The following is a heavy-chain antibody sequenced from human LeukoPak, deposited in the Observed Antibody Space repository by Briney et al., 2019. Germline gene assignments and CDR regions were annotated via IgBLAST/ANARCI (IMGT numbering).Heavy chain of an antibody. CDR2: IYSSGTT. Sequence: SEPLSLTCTVSGDSVSSGGYYWSWIRQPPGMGLEYIGFIYSSGTTKYNPSLKCRVTISMDTSENQFFLKLTSVTAADTAVYYCVRVNDYGDRNLYYFGYWGQGTLVTVSS. V-gene: IGHV4-61*08. CDR1: GDSVSSGGYY. CDR3: VRVNDYGDRNLYYFGY. J-gene: IGHJ4*02. D-gene: IGHD4-17*01.